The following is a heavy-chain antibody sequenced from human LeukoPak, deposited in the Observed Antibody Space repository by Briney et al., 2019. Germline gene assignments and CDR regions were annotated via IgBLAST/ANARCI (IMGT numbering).Heavy chain of an antibody. D-gene: IGHD3-22*01. J-gene: IGHJ4*02. CDR3: ARQKDYYDSSGYSTYFDY. CDR1: GGSISSSSYY. Sequence: PSETLSLTCTVSGGSISSSSYYWGWIRQPPGKGLEWIGSIYYSGSTYYNPSLKSRVTISVDTSKNQFSLRLSSVTAADTAVYYCARQKDYYDSSGYSTYFDYWGQGTLVTVSS. V-gene: IGHV4-39*01. CDR2: IYYSGST.